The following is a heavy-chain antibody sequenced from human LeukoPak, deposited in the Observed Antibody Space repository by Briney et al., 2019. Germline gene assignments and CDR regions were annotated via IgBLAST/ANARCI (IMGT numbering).Heavy chain of an antibody. D-gene: IGHD5-18*01. CDR2: INPNSGGT. CDR1: GYTFTGYY. V-gene: IGHV1-2*06. Sequence: ASVKVSCKASGYTFTGYYMHWVRQAPGQGLEWMGRINPNSGGTNYAQKFQGRVAMTRDTSISTAYMELSRLRSDDTAVYYCARSIQLWQRGAFDHWGQGTLVTVSS. CDR3: ARSIQLWQRGAFDH. J-gene: IGHJ4*02.